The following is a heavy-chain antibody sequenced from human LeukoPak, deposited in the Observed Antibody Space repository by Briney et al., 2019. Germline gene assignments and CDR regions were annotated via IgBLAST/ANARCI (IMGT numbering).Heavy chain of an antibody. CDR1: GGSFSGYY. CDR3: ARGYGSLRTFDY. D-gene: IGHD4-17*01. CDR2: INHSGST. V-gene: IGHV4-34*01. Sequence: SETLSLTCAVYGGSFSGYYWSWIRQPPGKGLEWIGEINHSGSTNYDPSLKSRVTISVDTSKNQFSLKLSSVTAADTAVYYCARGYGSLRTFDYWGQGTLVTVSS. J-gene: IGHJ4*02.